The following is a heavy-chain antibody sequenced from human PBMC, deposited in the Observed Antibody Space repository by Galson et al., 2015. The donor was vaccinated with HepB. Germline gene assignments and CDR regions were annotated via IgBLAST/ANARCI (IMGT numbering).Heavy chain of an antibody. Sequence: SLRLSCAASGFTFSSYWMHWVRQAPGKGLVWVSRITSDGSNTEYADSVKGRLTISRDNAKNTLYLQMNSLRAEDTAVYYCASAIRSYMDVWGKGATVTVSS. V-gene: IGHV3-74*03. J-gene: IGHJ6*03. D-gene: IGHD2-21*01. CDR1: GFTFSSYW. CDR2: ITSDGSNT. CDR3: ASAIRSYMDV.